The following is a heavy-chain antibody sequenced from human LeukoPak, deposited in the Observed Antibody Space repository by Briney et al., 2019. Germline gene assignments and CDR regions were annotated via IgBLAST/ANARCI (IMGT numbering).Heavy chain of an antibody. CDR2: IYPGDSDT. D-gene: IGHD3-3*01. V-gene: IGHV5-51*01. J-gene: IGHJ4*02. CDR3: ARQNDFRLDY. CDR1: GYTFSSYW. Sequence: PGESPRISCKGSGYTFSSYWIGWVRQMPGKGLEWMGIIYPGDSDTRYSPSLQGQVTISVDTSIGTAYLQWSSLKASDTAIYYCARQNDFRLDYWGQGTLVTVSS.